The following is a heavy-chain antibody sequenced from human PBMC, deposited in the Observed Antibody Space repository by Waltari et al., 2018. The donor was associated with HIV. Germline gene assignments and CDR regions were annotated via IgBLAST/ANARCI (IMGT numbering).Heavy chain of an antibody. D-gene: IGHD5-18*01. J-gene: IGHJ4*02. CDR1: GSSIESGYY. V-gene: IGHV4-38-2*01. CDR2: SLHSGST. CDR3: ASGSRRGHSHGIDY. Sequence: QVQLQESGPGLVKPSATLSLTCSVSGSSIESGYYWGWIRQPPGKGLEWIGSSLHSGSTYYNPSLKSRLTISLDTSKNQVSLKLSSVTAADTAVYYCASGSRRGHSHGIDYWGQGTLVTVSS.